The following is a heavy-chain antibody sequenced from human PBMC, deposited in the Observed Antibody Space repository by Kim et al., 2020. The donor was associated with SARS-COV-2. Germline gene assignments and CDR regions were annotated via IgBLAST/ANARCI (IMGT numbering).Heavy chain of an antibody. Sequence: SETLSLTCAVYGGSFSGYYWSWIRQPPGKGLEWIGEINHSGSTNYNPSLKSRVTISVDTSKNQFSLKLSSVTAADTAVYYCARAKLLEWLRNRRQKTNWFDPWGQGTLVTVSS. J-gene: IGHJ5*02. V-gene: IGHV4-34*01. CDR1: GGSFSGYY. CDR3: ARAKLLEWLRNRRQKTNWFDP. CDR2: INHSGST. D-gene: IGHD3-3*01.